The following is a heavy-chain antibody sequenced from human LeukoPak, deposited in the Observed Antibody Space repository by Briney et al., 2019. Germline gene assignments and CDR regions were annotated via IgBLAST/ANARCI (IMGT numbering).Heavy chain of an antibody. Sequence: GGSLRLSCAASGFTFSSYAMSWVRQAPGKGLEWVSAISGSGDSTYYADTVKGRFTISRDNSKNTLYLQMNSLRAEDTAVYYCAKDSSGWYYFDYWGQGTLVTVSS. CDR2: ISGSGDST. D-gene: IGHD6-19*01. CDR3: AKDSSGWYYFDY. CDR1: GFTFSSYA. V-gene: IGHV3-23*01. J-gene: IGHJ4*02.